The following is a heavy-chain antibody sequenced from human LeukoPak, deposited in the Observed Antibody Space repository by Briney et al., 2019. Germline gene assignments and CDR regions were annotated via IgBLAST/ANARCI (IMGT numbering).Heavy chain of an antibody. CDR2: ISGYNGNT. CDR1: GYTFTGYY. V-gene: IGHV1-18*04. Sequence: ASVKVSCKASGYTFTGYYMRWVRQAPGQGLEWMGWISGYNGNTYYEQKFQGRVTMTTDTSTSTAYMELRSLRSDDTAVYYCARSSSVTIPGYYFDHWSQGTLVTVSS. CDR3: ARSSSVTIPGYYFDH. J-gene: IGHJ4*02. D-gene: IGHD2-21*01.